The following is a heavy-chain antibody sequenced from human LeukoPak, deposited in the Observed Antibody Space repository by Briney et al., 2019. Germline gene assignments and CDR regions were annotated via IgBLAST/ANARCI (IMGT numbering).Heavy chain of an antibody. J-gene: IGHJ4*02. CDR3: ARVHVEMATISLSYFDY. D-gene: IGHD5-24*01. CDR1: GFTFSSYW. Sequence: QPGGSLRLSCAASGFTFSSYWMSWVRQAPGKGLEWVANIKQDGSEKYYVDSVKGRFTISRDNAKNSLYLQMNSLRAEDTAVYYCARVHVEMATISLSYFDYWGQGTLVTVSS. V-gene: IGHV3-7*01. CDR2: IKQDGSEK.